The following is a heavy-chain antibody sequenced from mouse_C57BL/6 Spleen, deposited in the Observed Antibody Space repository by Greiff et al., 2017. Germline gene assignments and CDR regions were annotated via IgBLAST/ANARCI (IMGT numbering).Heavy chain of an antibody. J-gene: IGHJ4*01. CDR1: GYTFTDYY. Sequence: EVQLQQSGPELVKPGASVKLSCKASGYTFTDYYMNWVKQSHGKSLEWIGDINPNNGGTSYNQKFKGKATLTVDKSSSTAYMELRSLTSEDAAVYYCGGTGGGSGYKGAMGDWGKGTSVTVAS. CDR2: INPNNGGT. V-gene: IGHV1-26*01. CDR3: GGTGGGSGYKGAMGD. D-gene: IGHD3-2*02.